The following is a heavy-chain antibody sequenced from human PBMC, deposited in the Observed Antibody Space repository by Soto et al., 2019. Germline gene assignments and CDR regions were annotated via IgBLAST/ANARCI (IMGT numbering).Heavy chain of an antibody. Sequence: PGESLKISCKGSGYSFTSYWIGWVRQMPGKGLEWMGIIYPGDSDTRYSPSFQGQVTISADKSISTAYLQWSSLKASDTAMYYCARQSGGGPITIFGASFDYWGQGTLVTVSS. J-gene: IGHJ4*02. CDR3: ARQSGGGPITIFGASFDY. CDR2: IYPGDSDT. CDR1: GYSFTSYW. D-gene: IGHD3-3*01. V-gene: IGHV5-51*01.